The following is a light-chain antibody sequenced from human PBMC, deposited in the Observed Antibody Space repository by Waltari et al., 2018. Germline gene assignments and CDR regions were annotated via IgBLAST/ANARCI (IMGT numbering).Light chain of an antibody. V-gene: IGLV2-14*01. Sequence: QSALTQPASVSGSPRQSITISCSGTSSDVGGYNYVCWYQQHPGKAPKLMIYEVSNRPSGVSNRFSGSKSVNTAALTISGLQAEDVADYYCSSYTTSITYVFGTGTKVTVL. CDR1: SSDVGGYNY. CDR3: SSYTTSITYV. J-gene: IGLJ1*01. CDR2: EVS.